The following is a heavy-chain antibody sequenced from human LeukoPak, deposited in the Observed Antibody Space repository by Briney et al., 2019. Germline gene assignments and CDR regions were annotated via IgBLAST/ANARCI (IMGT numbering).Heavy chain of an antibody. CDR2: ISYDGSSE. CDR3: AKRASIVGASMFVDAFDI. D-gene: IGHD1-26*01. J-gene: IGHJ3*02. V-gene: IGHV3-30*18. Sequence: GGSLRLSCAASGFIVSSNYMNWVRQAPGKGLEWVAVISYDGSSEYYADSVKGRFTISRDNSKNTLYLQMNSLRAEDTAVYYCAKRASIVGASMFVDAFDIWGQGTMVTVSS. CDR1: GFIVSSNY.